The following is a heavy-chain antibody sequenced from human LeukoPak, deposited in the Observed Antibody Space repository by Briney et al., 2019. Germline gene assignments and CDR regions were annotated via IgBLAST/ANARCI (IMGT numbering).Heavy chain of an antibody. Sequence: GGSLRLSCEASGFTFSICSMNWVRQAPGKGLEWVSSMSANSFSIHYGESVKGRSTISRDNAKNSLHLQMNSLRVEDTGIYYCAREAPGDEAFDIWGQGTMVTVSS. D-gene: IGHD7-27*01. J-gene: IGHJ3*02. V-gene: IGHV3-21*01. CDR1: GFTFSICS. CDR3: AREAPGDEAFDI. CDR2: MSANSFSI.